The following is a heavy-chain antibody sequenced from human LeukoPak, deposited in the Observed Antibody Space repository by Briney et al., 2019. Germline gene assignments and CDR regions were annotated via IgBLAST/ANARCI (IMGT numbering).Heavy chain of an antibody. V-gene: IGHV3-23*01. CDR2: ISGSGDGT. D-gene: IGHD2/OR15-2a*01. CDR3: VKCYSTCQFKWFDS. J-gene: IGHJ5*01. CDR1: GFTFSTYS. Sequence: GGSLRLSCAASGFTFSTYSMSWVRQAPGKGLEYVSSISGSGDGTDYADSVKGRFIISRDNSKNTLSLQMNTLRAEDTAIYYCVKCYSTCQFKWFDSWGQGTLVTVSS.